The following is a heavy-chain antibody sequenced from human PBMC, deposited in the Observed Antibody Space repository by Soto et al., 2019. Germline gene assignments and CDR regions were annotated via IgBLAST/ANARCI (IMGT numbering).Heavy chain of an antibody. D-gene: IGHD1-26*01. V-gene: IGHV3-33*08. J-gene: IGHJ4*02. Sequence: GGSLRLSCAASGFTFSNYGMHWVRQTPGKGLEWVAVIWYDGSKEYYADSVKGRFTISRDSSKNTLYLQMNSLRVEDTAVYFCARPRWELQGGESFDYWGQGTLVTVSS. CDR3: ARPRWELQGGESFDY. CDR1: GFTFSNYG. CDR2: IWYDGSKE.